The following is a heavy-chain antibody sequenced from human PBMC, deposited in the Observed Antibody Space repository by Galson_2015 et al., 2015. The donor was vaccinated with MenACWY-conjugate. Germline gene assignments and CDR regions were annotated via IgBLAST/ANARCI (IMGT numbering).Heavy chain of an antibody. Sequence: SLRLSCAASGFTFSSYGMHWVRQAPGKGLEWVAVISYDGSNKYYADSVKGRFTISRDNSKNTLYLQMNSLRAEDTAVYYCAKDSVLYSGYDSHFDYWGQGTLVTVSS. CDR1: GFTFSSYG. D-gene: IGHD5-12*01. CDR2: ISYDGSNK. V-gene: IGHV3-30*18. J-gene: IGHJ4*02. CDR3: AKDSVLYSGYDSHFDY.